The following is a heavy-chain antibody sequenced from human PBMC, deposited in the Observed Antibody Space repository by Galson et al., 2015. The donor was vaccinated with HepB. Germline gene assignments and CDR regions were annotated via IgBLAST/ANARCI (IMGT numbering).Heavy chain of an antibody. V-gene: IGHV1-46*03. CDR3: ARDAGIAAAGTLISYYYCGMDV. CDR1: GYTFTSYY. CDR2: INPGGGST. D-gene: IGHD6-13*01. Sequence: SVKVSCKASGYTFTSYYMHWVRQAPGQGLEWMGIINPGGGSTSYAQKFQGRVTMTRDTSTSTVYMELSSLRSEDTAVYYCARDAGIAAAGTLISYYYCGMDVWGQGTTVTVSS. J-gene: IGHJ6*02.